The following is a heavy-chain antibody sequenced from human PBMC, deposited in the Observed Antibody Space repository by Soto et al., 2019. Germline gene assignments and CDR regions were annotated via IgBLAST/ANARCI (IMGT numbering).Heavy chain of an antibody. V-gene: IGHV2-5*01. Sequence: QITLKKSGPTLVEPTQTLTLTCTYSGFSLRTTGVGVRWIRQPPGKALEWLGIIYWNDDKRYSPSLKNRFTLTSDISKSQLVLTMTNMSPVDTATYYRAHTWGLPFDYWGQGTLVIVSS. CDR1: GFSLRTTGVG. D-gene: IGHD3-16*01. CDR3: AHTWGLPFDY. CDR2: IYWNDDK. J-gene: IGHJ4*02.